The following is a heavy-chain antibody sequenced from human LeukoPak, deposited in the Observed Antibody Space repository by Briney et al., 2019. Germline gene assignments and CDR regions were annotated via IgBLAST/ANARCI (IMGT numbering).Heavy chain of an antibody. CDR1: GFTVSSNY. Sequence: GESLRLSCAASGFTVSSNYMSWVRQAPGKGLEWVSVIYSGGTTYYAESVKGRLTISRHSSMNTLSLQMNSLRAEDTAVYYCASGSYYFDSSGYYFNYWGQGTLVTVSS. V-gene: IGHV3-53*04. CDR2: IYSGGTT. CDR3: ASGSYYFDSSGYYFNY. J-gene: IGHJ4*02. D-gene: IGHD3-22*01.